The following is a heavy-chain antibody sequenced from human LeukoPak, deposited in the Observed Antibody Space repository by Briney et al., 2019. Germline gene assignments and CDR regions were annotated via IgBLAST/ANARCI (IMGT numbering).Heavy chain of an antibody. D-gene: IGHD3-16*02. Sequence: PSETLSLTCAVYGGSFSGYYWSWIRQPPGKGLEWIGEINHSGSTNYNPSLKSRVTISVDTSKNQFSLKLSSVTAADTAVYYCARGRGYYDYVWGSYRYTTPYYFDYWGQGTLVTVSS. CDR1: GGSFSGYY. J-gene: IGHJ4*02. V-gene: IGHV4-34*01. CDR3: ARGRGYYDYVWGSYRYTTPYYFDY. CDR2: INHSGST.